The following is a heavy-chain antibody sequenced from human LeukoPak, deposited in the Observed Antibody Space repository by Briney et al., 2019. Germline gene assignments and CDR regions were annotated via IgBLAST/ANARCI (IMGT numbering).Heavy chain of an antibody. D-gene: IGHD3-3*01. CDR3: ARGAHYDFWSGSYAGMDV. CDR2: IIPIFGTA. CDR1: GYTFTSYA. Sequence: ASVKVSCKASGYTFTSYAISWVRQAPGQGLEWMGGIIPIFGTANYAQKFQGRVTITADESTSTAYMELSSLRSEDTAVYYCARGAHYDFWSGSYAGMDVWGQGTTVTVSS. J-gene: IGHJ6*02. V-gene: IGHV1-69*13.